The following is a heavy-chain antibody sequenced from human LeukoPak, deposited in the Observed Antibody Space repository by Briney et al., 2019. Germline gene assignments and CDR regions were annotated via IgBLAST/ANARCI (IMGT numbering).Heavy chain of an antibody. V-gene: IGHV1-18*01. CDR1: GYTFTSCG. CDR3: ARDYGYDYYYYYGMDV. D-gene: IGHD5-12*01. Sequence: ASVKVSCKASGYTFTSCGISWVRQAPGQGLEWMGWISAYNGNTNYAQKLQGRVTMTTDTSTSTAYMELRSLRSDDTAVYYCARDYGYDYYYYYGMDVWGQGTTVTVSS. CDR2: ISAYNGNT. J-gene: IGHJ6*02.